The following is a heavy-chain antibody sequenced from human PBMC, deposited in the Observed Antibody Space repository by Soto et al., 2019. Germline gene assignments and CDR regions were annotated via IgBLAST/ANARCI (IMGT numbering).Heavy chain of an antibody. D-gene: IGHD5-18*01. CDR1: GFTFSSYG. V-gene: IGHV3-30*18. CDR3: AKLVDEDTAMVFEY. J-gene: IGHJ4*02. CDR2: ISYDGSNK. Sequence: QVQLVESGGGVVQPGRSLRLSCAASGFTFSSYGMHWVRQAPGKGLEWVAVISYDGSNKYYADSVKGRFTISRDNSKNKMYMQMNSLRAEDTAVYYCAKLVDEDTAMVFEYWGQGNLVTVPS.